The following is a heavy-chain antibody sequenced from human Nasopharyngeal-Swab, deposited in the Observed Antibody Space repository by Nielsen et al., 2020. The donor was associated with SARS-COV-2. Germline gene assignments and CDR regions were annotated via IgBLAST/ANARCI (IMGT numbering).Heavy chain of an antibody. D-gene: IGHD2-2*01. Sequence: GESLKISCAASGFTFSTYGMHWVRQAPGKGLEWVAVISYDGSNKYYEDSVKGRFTISRDNSKNTLYLQMNSLRAEDTAVYYCAKDQEPVIVPAAMSPFDYWGQGTLVTVSS. CDR3: AKDQEPVIVPAAMSPFDY. J-gene: IGHJ4*02. V-gene: IGHV3-30*18. CDR1: GFTFSTYG. CDR2: ISYDGSNK.